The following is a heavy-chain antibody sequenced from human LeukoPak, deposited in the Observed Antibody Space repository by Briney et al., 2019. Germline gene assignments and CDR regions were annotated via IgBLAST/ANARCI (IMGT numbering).Heavy chain of an antibody. D-gene: IGHD3-16*02. CDR1: GYTFTSYY. CDR3: ARDLGDFSGRDY. V-gene: IGHV1-69*05. Sequence: SVKVSCKASGYTFTSYYMHWVRQAPGQGLEWMGGIIPIFGTVNYAQKFQGRVTITTDESTSTAYMELSSLRSEDTAVYYCARDLGDFSGRDYWGQGTLVTVSS. J-gene: IGHJ4*02. CDR2: IIPIFGTV.